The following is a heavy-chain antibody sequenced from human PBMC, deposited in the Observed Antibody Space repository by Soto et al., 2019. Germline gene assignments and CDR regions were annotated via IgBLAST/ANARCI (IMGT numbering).Heavy chain of an antibody. J-gene: IGHJ4*01. V-gene: IGHV4-61*01. Sequence: SETLSLTCTVSGGSVRRGFYYWTWIWQPPGKGLEWIGYINHSGSTNYNPSLQSRVTISLDTSKNQFSLKLSSVTAADTAVYYCASHYGSGTYYNFDYWGQGTLVTVSS. CDR1: GGSVRRGFYY. CDR3: ASHYGSGTYYNFDY. D-gene: IGHD3-10*01. CDR2: INHSGST.